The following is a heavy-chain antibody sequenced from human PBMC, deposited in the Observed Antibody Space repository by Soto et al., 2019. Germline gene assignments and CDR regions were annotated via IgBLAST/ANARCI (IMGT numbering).Heavy chain of an antibody. CDR1: GGSFSGYY. D-gene: IGHD4-17*01. CDR3: ARAHGDYVSDWFEP. Sequence: SETLSLTCAVYGGSFSGYYWSWIRQPPGKGLEWIGEINHSGSTNYNPSLKSRVTISVDTSKNQFSLKLSSVTAADTAVYYCARAHGDYVSDWFEPWGQGTLVTV. J-gene: IGHJ5*02. V-gene: IGHV4-34*01. CDR2: INHSGST.